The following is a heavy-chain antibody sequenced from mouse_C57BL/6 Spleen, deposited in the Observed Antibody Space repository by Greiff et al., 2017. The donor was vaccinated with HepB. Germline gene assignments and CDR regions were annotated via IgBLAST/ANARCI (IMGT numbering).Heavy chain of an antibody. CDR1: GYTFTSYW. V-gene: IGHV1-55*01. J-gene: IGHJ1*03. CDR3: ARDTLYYGNYDWYFDV. CDR2: IYPGSGST. D-gene: IGHD2-1*01. Sequence: QVQLQQPGAELVKPGASVKMSCKASGYTFTSYWITWVKQRPGQGLEWIGDIYPGSGSTHYNEKFKSKATLTVDTSSSTAYMQSSSLTSEDSAVYYCARDTLYYGNYDWYFDVWGTGTTVTVSS.